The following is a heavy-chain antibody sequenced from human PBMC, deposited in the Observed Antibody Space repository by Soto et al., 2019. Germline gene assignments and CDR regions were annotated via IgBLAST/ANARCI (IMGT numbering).Heavy chain of an antibody. CDR3: AIGYSGYDTLTGDNGRYYYYMDV. CDR2: INHSGST. CDR1: GGSFSGYY. Sequence: SETLSLTCAVYGGSFSGYYWSWIRQPPGKGLEWIGEINHSGSTNYNPSLKSRVTISVDTSKNQFSLKLSSVTAADTAVYYCAIGYSGYDTLTGDNGRYYYYMDVWGKGTTVTVS. D-gene: IGHD5-12*01. J-gene: IGHJ6*03. V-gene: IGHV4-34*01.